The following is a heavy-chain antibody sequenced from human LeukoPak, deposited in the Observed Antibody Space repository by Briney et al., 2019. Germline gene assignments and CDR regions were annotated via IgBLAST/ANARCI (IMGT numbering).Heavy chain of an antibody. CDR3: AREFTFGGVIGY. Sequence: GSLRLSCAVSGFTFSSYAMSWIRQPPGKGLEWIGNIYYSGSTYYNPSLKSRVTISVDTSKNQFSLKLSSVTAADTAMYYCAREFTFGGVIGYWGQGTLVTVSS. J-gene: IGHJ4*02. V-gene: IGHV4-39*07. CDR1: GFTFSSYA. D-gene: IGHD3-16*01. CDR2: IYYSGST.